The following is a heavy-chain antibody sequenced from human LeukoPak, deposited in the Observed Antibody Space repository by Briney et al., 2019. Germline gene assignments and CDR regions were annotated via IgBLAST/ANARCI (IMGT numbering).Heavy chain of an antibody. Sequence: GGSLRLSCAASGFTFSSYSMNWVRQAPGKGLERVSYISSSGSTIYYADSVKGRFTISRDNAKNSLYLQMNSLRAEDTAVYYCARVSQWLEAFDIWGQGTMVTVSS. D-gene: IGHD6-19*01. CDR3: ARVSQWLEAFDI. CDR2: ISSSGSTI. J-gene: IGHJ3*02. V-gene: IGHV3-48*04. CDR1: GFTFSSYS.